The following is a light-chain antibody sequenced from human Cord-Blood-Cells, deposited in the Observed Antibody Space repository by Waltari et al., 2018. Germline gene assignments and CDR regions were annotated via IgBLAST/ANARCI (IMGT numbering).Light chain of an antibody. CDR2: GAS. CDR1: QSVSSSY. V-gene: IGKV3-20*01. Sequence: EIVLTQCPGTLSVSPGERATLPCRASQSVSSSYLAWYQQKPGQAPRLTIYGASSRATGIPDRFSGIGSGTDFTLTISRLEPEDFAVYYCQQYGSSPFTFGPGTKVDIK. J-gene: IGKJ3*01. CDR3: QQYGSSPFT.